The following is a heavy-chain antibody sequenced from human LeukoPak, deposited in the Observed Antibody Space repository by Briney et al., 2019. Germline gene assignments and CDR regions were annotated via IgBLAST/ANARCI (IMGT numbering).Heavy chain of an antibody. V-gene: IGHV5-51*01. D-gene: IGHD3-3*01. CDR3: ARGGGYYGY. CDR2: IYPSDSDT. J-gene: IGHJ4*02. CDR1: GYSFTSYW. Sequence: GESLQISCQGSGYSFTSYWIAWVRQMPGKGLEWMGIIYPSDSDTRYSPSFQGQVTISADRSISTAYLQWSSLKASDSAIYYCARGGGYYGYWGQGTLVTVPS.